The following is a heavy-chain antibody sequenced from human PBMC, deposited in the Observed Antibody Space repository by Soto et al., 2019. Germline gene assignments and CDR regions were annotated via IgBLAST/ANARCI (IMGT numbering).Heavy chain of an antibody. Sequence: QVQLVQSGAEVKKPGSSVKVSCKASGGTFSSYAISWVRQAPGQGLEWMGGIIPIFGTANYAQKFQGRVTITADESTSTAYMELSSLRSEDTAVYYCASLHGYCIITSCYAIKGMDVWGQGTTVIFSS. J-gene: IGHJ6*02. V-gene: IGHV1-69*12. D-gene: IGHD2-2*03. CDR2: IIPIFGTA. CDR1: GGTFSSYA. CDR3: ASLHGYCIITSCYAIKGMDV.